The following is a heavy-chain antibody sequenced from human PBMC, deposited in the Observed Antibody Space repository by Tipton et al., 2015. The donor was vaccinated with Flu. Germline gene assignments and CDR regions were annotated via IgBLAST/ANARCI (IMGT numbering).Heavy chain of an antibody. V-gene: IGHV4-34*01. Sequence: LRLSCAVYGGSFSGYYWSWIRQSPGKGLEWIGEINQSGRPNYNPSLKNRVTISVDSSKNEFSLTLASLTAADTAVYYCARDLWNDRRAYYYYGVDVWGQGTTVTVSS. CDR2: INQSGRP. D-gene: IGHD1-1*01. CDR3: ARDLWNDRRAYYYYGVDV. CDR1: GGSFSGYY. J-gene: IGHJ6*02.